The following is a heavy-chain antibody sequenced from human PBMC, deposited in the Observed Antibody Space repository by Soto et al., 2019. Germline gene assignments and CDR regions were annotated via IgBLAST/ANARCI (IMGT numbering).Heavy chain of an antibody. J-gene: IGHJ6*03. V-gene: IGHV3-64*01. Sequence: EVQLVESGGGLAQPGGSLRLSCAASGFTFSSDAMDWVSQAPGKGLEYVSGISSNGIGTYYASYVKGRFTISRDNSRDKVYLPMDSLIPEDMDVDYCARRARADYYYMDVWGKGTTVTVS. D-gene: IGHD6-6*01. CDR2: ISSNGIGT. CDR3: ARRARADYYYMDV. CDR1: GFTFSSDA.